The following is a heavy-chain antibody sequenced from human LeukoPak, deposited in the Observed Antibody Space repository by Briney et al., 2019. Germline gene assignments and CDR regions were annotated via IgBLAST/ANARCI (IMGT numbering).Heavy chain of an antibody. D-gene: IGHD1-1*01. CDR2: ISGSGGST. Sequence: GGSLRLSCAATGFTFGSCAMSWVRQAPGKGLEWVSVISGSGGSTYYADSVKGRFTISRDNSKNTLYLQMNSLRAEDTAVYYCAKDTTYYYYYYMDVWGKGTTVTVSS. CDR3: AKDTTYYYYYYMDV. CDR1: GFTFGSCA. J-gene: IGHJ6*03. V-gene: IGHV3-23*01.